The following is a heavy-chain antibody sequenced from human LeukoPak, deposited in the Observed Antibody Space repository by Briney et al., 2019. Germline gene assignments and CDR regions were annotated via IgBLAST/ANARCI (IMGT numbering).Heavy chain of an antibody. Sequence: SETLSLTCTVSGGSISSGDYCWSWIRQPPRKGLEWIGYIYYSGSTYYNPSLKSRVTISVDTSKNQFSLKLSSVTAADTAVYYCARGLAQIDYWGQGTLVTVSS. J-gene: IGHJ4*02. CDR1: GGSISSGDYC. CDR2: IYYSGST. V-gene: IGHV4-30-4*01. D-gene: IGHD3-3*02. CDR3: ARGLAQIDY.